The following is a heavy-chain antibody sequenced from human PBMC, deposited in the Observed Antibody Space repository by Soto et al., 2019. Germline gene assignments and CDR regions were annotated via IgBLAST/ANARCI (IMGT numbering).Heavy chain of an antibody. V-gene: IGHV1-3*01. CDR3: ARGKGMEENYFYYGLDI. J-gene: IGHJ6*02. CDR1: GYTFRTYG. Sequence: QVQVVQSGAEVKKPGASVKVSCKASGYTFRTYGMHWVRQAPGQSLEWMGWLNGGTGQTRYSHRFQDRLIITRDTSASTGYMELSSLRSEDTAVYYCARGKGMEENYFYYGLDIWGQGATVTVSS. CDR2: LNGGTGQT. D-gene: IGHD1-1*01.